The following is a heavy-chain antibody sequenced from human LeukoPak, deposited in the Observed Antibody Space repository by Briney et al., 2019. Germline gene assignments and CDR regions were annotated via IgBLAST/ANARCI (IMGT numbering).Heavy chain of an antibody. CDR2: ISSSSSYI. CDR1: GFTFSDYY. Sequence: PGGSLRLSCAASGFTFSDYYMSWIRQAPGKGLEWVSYISSSSSYIYYADSVKGRFTISRDNAKNSLYLQLNSLRAEDTAVYYCARDRSGSSLYAFDIWGQGTMVTVSS. V-gene: IGHV3-11*06. D-gene: IGHD1-26*01. CDR3: ARDRSGSSLYAFDI. J-gene: IGHJ3*02.